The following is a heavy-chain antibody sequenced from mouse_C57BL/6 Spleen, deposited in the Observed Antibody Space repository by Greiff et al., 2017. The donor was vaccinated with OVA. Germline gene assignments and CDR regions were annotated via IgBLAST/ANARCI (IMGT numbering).Heavy chain of an antibody. CDR2: INPSNGGT. V-gene: IGHV1-53*01. CDR1: GYTFTSYW. J-gene: IGHJ1*03. CDR3: ARSFSSRYFDV. D-gene: IGHD1-1*01. Sequence: VQLQQPGTELVKPGASVKLSCKASGYTFTSYWMHWVKQRPGQGLEWIGNINPSNGGTTYNEKFKSKATLTVDKSSSTAYMQLSSLTSEDSAVYDCARSFSSRYFDVWGTGTTVTVSS.